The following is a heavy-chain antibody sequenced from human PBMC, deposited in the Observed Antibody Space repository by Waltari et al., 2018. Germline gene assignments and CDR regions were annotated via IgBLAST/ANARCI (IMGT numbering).Heavy chain of an antibody. CDR1: GYTFTGYY. CDR3: ARATGDYGGKRAFDI. CDR2: INPNSGGT. J-gene: IGHJ3*02. V-gene: IGHV1-2*06. Sequence: QVQLVQSGAEVKKPGASVKVSCKASGYTFTGYYMHWVRQAPGQGLEWMGRINPNSGGTNYAQKFQGRVTMTRDTSISTAYMELSRLRSDDTAVYYCARATGDYGGKRAFDIWGQGTMVTVSS. D-gene: IGHD4-17*01.